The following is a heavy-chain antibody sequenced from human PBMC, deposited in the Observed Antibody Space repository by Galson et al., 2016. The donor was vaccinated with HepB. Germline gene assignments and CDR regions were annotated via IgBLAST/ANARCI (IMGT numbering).Heavy chain of an antibody. V-gene: IGHV3-30-3*01. CDR3: ARPKGYCSSTRCQRPFDD. D-gene: IGHD2-2*01. CDR1: GFAFSSYA. CDR2: ISYDESNK. J-gene: IGHJ4*02. Sequence: SLRLSCAAFGFAFSSYAMHWVRQAPGKGLEWVAVISYDESNKYYADSVKGRFTISRDNSKNTLYLQMDSLRPEDTAVYYCARPKGYCSSTRCQRPFDDWGQGTSVTVSS.